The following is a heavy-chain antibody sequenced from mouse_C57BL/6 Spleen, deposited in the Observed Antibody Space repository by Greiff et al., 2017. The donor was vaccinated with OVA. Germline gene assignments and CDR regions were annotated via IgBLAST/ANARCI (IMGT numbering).Heavy chain of an antibody. D-gene: IGHD3-2*02. CDR3: ARWSSGYDY. Sequence: VKQRPGQGLEWIGNIYPSDSETHYNQKFKDKATLTVDKSSSTAYMQLSSLTSEDSAVYYCARWSSGYDYWGQGTTLTVSS. V-gene: IGHV1-61*01. CDR2: IYPSDSET. J-gene: IGHJ2*01.